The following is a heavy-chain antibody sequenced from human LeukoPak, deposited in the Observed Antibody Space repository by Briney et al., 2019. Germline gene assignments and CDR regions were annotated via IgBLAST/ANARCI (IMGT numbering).Heavy chain of an antibody. V-gene: IGHV1-18*01. D-gene: IGHD2-21*01. CDR3: ARAVLLRGWFDP. CDR2: ISAYNGNT. J-gene: IGHJ5*02. Sequence: ASVKVSCKASGYTFTSYGISWVRQAPGQGLEWMGWISAYNGNTNYAQKLQGRVTMTTDTSTSAAYMELRSLRSDDTAVYYCARAVLLRGWFDPWGQGTLVTVSS. CDR1: GYTFTSYG.